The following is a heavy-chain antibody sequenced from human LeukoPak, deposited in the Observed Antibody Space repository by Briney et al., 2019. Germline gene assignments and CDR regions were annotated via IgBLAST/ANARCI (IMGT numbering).Heavy chain of an antibody. Sequence: GGSLRLSCAASGFTFTTYWMTWVRQAPGKGLEWVANINQDGSEKYFVDSVKGRFTISRDNAKNSLYLQMNSLRAEDTAVYYCAAARWGNYWGQGTLVTVSS. J-gene: IGHJ4*02. CDR2: INQDGSEK. CDR1: GFTFTTYW. V-gene: IGHV3-7*01. CDR3: AAARWGNY. D-gene: IGHD2-15*01.